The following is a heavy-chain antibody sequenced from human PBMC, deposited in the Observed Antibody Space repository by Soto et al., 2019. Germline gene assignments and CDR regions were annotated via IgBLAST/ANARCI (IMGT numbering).Heavy chain of an antibody. CDR1: GFTFSSYG. CDR3: AKDEGRSTVTPTFDY. V-gene: IGHV3-30*18. CDR2: ISYDGSNK. J-gene: IGHJ4*02. Sequence: GGSLRLSCAASGFTFSSYGMHWVRQAPGKGLEWVAVISYDGSNKYYADSVKGRFTISRDNSKNTLYLQMNSLRAEDTAVYYCAKDEGRSTVTPTFDYWGQGTLVTVSS. D-gene: IGHD4-17*01.